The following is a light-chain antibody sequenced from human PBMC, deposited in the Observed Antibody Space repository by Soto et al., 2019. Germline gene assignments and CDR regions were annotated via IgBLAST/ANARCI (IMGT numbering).Light chain of an antibody. CDR1: QSVSSN. Sequence: EIVMTQSPATLSVSPGERATLSCRASQSVSSNLAWYQQKPGQAPRLLIYGASTRATGIPARFSGSGSGTEFTPTISSLQSEDFAVYYCQQYNNWPPTVGQGTKLEIK. J-gene: IGKJ2*01. V-gene: IGKV3-15*01. CDR2: GAS. CDR3: QQYNNWPPT.